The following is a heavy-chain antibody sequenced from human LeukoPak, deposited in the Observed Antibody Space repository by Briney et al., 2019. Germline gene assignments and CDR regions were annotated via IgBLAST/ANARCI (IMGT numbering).Heavy chain of an antibody. CDR3: ARAGREVQLWFYYYYYYMDV. D-gene: IGHD5-18*01. Sequence: ASVKVSCKVSGYTLTELSMHWVRQAPGQGLEWMGWISAYNGNTNYAQKLQGRVTMTTDTSTSTAYMELSSLRSEDTAVYYCARAGREVQLWFYYYYYYMDVWGKGTTVTVSS. J-gene: IGHJ6*03. CDR2: ISAYNGNT. CDR1: GYTLTELS. V-gene: IGHV1-18*01.